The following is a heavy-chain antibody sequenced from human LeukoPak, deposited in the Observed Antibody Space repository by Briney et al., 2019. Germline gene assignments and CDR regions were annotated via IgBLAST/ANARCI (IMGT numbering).Heavy chain of an antibody. CDR1: GFTFSSYA. D-gene: IGHD6-19*01. V-gene: IGHV3-30*04. J-gene: IGHJ4*02. Sequence: GGFLRLSRAAPGFTFSSYAMHWVRQAPGKGLEWVAVISYDGSNKYYADSVKGRFTISRDDSKNTLYLQMNSLRAEDTAVYYCARDAYSSGSSFFYWGQGTLVTVSS. CDR3: ARDAYSSGSSFFY. CDR2: ISYDGSNK.